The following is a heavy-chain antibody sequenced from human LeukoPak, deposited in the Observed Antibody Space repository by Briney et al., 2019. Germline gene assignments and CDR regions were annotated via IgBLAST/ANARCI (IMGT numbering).Heavy chain of an antibody. CDR3: ARDRIGGEEY. Sequence: GSLRLSCAASGFTFSSHWMNWVRQAPGKGLEWVANIKEDGSEKDYVDSVKGRFTISRDSAKNSLYLQMDSLRAEDTAVYYCARDRIGGEEYWGQGTLVTVSS. CDR2: IKEDGSEK. V-gene: IGHV3-7*01. J-gene: IGHJ4*02. D-gene: IGHD3-16*01. CDR1: GFTFSSHW.